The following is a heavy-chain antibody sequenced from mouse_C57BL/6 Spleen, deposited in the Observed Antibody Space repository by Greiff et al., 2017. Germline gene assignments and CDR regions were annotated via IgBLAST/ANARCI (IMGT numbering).Heavy chain of an antibody. Sequence: QVQLQHPGAELVKPGASVKLSCKASGYTFTSYWMQWVKQRPGQGLEWIGEIDPSDSYTNYNQKLKGKATLTVDTSSSTAYMQLSSLTSEDSAVYYCAMLDSTYYFDYWGQGTTLTVSS. CDR3: AMLDSTYYFDY. J-gene: IGHJ2*01. CDR1: GYTFTSYW. CDR2: IDPSDSYT. V-gene: IGHV1-50*01. D-gene: IGHD3-2*01.